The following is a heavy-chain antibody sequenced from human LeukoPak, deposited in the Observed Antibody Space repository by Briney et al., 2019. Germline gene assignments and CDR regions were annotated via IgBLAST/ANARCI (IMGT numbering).Heavy chain of an antibody. V-gene: IGHV3-73*01. Sequence: GGSLRLSCAASGFTFSDCAMHWVRQASGEGLEWVGLIESKAKNYATAYAASVKGTFTISRDESKNMAYLQMNSLKTDDTAVYYCTRDGGSYSHLDYWGQGTLVTVSS. CDR3: TRDGGSYSHLDY. CDR1: GFTFSDCA. J-gene: IGHJ4*02. CDR2: IESKAKNYAT. D-gene: IGHD1-26*01.